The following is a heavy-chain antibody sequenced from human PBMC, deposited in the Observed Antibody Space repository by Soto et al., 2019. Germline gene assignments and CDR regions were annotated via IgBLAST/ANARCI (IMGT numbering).Heavy chain of an antibody. J-gene: IGHJ4*02. Sequence: ASVKVSCKASGYTFTSYDINWVRQATGQGLEWMGWMNPNSGNTGYAQKFQGRVTMTRNTSISTAYMELSSLRSEDTAVYYCARQKKRDGSGSYGGFDYWGQGTLVTVSS. CDR3: ARQKKRDGSGSYGGFDY. D-gene: IGHD3-10*01. CDR1: GYTFTSYD. CDR2: MNPNSGNT. V-gene: IGHV1-8*01.